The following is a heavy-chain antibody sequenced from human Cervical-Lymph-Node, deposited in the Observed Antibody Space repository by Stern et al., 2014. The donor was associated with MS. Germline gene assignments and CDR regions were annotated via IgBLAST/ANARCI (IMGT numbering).Heavy chain of an antibody. J-gene: IGHJ4*02. CDR1: GDTFSNCA. CDR2: IIPLFGTP. D-gene: IGHD2-21*02. CDR3: ASAPGVTALPTHFDY. Sequence: QVQLVQSGAEVKKPGSSVKVSCKASGDTFSNCAITWVRQAPGKGIKWMGGIIPLFGTPIYARRFQCRVTITADKSTSTAYMELSSLRSEDTAVYYCASAPGVTALPTHFDYWGQGTLVTVSS. V-gene: IGHV1-69*06.